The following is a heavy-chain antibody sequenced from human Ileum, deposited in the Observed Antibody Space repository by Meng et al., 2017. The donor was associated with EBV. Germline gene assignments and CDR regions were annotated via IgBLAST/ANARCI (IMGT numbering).Heavy chain of an antibody. CDR3: ARRPTGIDY. J-gene: IGHJ4*02. Sequence: QVQLQQLGAGLLEPSETLSPTCAVYGGSLGVCYWNWIRQPPGKGLEWIGEIIHGGSPSYNPSLKSRVTISIDTSKNQLSLMLSSVTAADTAVYYCARRPTGIDYWGQGTLVTVSS. CDR1: GGSLGVCY. CDR2: IIHGGSP. D-gene: IGHD2-8*02. V-gene: IGHV4-34*12.